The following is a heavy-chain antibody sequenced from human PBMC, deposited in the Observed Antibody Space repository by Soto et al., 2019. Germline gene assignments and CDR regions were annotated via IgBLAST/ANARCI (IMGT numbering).Heavy chain of an antibody. J-gene: IGHJ4*02. D-gene: IGHD2-15*01. CDR1: GFNFSSYP. V-gene: IGHV3-30-3*01. CDR2: ISYDGSNK. CDR3: AIDPRKYCFGGSCYSDVFDY. Sequence: QVQLVESGGGVFQPGRSLRLSCAAYGFNFSSYPIRWVRQAPGKGLEWAAVISYDGSNKYYADSVKGRFTIARDNSKITCYVQMSSLRAEYTAVYYFAIDPRKYCFGGSCYSDVFDYRCQGILVTVSS.